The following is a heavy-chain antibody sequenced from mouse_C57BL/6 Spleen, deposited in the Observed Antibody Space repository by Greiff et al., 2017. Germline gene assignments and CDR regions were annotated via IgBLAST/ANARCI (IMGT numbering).Heavy chain of an antibody. CDR3: ARYYYGSSYHWYFDV. J-gene: IGHJ1*03. CDR2: IYPGSGST. CDR1: GYTFTSYW. V-gene: IGHV1-55*01. D-gene: IGHD1-1*01. Sequence: QVQLQQSGAELMKPGASVKMSCKASGYTFTSYWITWVKQRPGQGLEWIGDIYPGSGSTNYNEKFKSKATLTVDTSSSTAYMQLSSLTSEDSAVYYCARYYYGSSYHWYFDVWGTGTTVTVSS.